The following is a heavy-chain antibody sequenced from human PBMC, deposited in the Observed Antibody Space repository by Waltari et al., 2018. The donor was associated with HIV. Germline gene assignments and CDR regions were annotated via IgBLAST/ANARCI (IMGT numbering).Heavy chain of an antibody. CDR1: GFTFSSYE. Sequence: VQLVESGGVLVQPGGSLRLSCAASGFTFSSYEMNWVRQAPGKGLEWVSYISSSGSTRYYADSVKGRFAISRDNAKNSLYLQMNSLRAEDTAVYYCARDWGSGSYRWGQGTLVTVSS. D-gene: IGHD3-10*01. CDR3: ARDWGSGSYR. V-gene: IGHV3-48*03. CDR2: ISSSGSTR. J-gene: IGHJ4*02.